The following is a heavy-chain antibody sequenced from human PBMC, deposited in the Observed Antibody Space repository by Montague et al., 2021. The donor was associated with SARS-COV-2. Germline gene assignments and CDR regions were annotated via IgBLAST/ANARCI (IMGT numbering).Heavy chain of an antibody. CDR1: GSISGYY. J-gene: IGHJ4*02. CDR2: ISSSGGI. CDR3: ARQYTGYNRRFDY. D-gene: IGHD5-12*01. Sequence: SETLSLTRTVSGSISGYYWTWIRQSAGKGLEWIGRISSSGGIDYNASLKSRVTMSLDTSKIQLSLKLSSVTAADTAVYYCARQYTGYNRRFDYWGQGALVTVSP. V-gene: IGHV4-4*07.